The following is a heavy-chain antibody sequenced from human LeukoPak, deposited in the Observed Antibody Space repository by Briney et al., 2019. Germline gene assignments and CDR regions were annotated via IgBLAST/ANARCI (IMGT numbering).Heavy chain of an antibody. V-gene: IGHV1-18*01. Sequence: ASVKVSCKASGYTFTSYGISWVRQAPGQGLEWMGWISAYNGNTNYAQKLQGRVTMTTGTSTSTAYMELRSLRSDDTAVYYCARDRSIAARFRDLYYFDYWGQGTLVTVSS. CDR2: ISAYNGNT. CDR3: ARDRSIAARFRDLYYFDY. J-gene: IGHJ4*02. D-gene: IGHD6-6*01. CDR1: GYTFTSYG.